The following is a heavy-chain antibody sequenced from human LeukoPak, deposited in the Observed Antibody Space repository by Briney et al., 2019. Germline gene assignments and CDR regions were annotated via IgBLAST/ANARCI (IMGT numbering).Heavy chain of an antibody. Sequence: PSETLSLTCTVSGGSISSSSYYWGWIRQPPGKGLEWIGSIYYSGSTYYNPSLKSRVSISVDTSKNQFSLKLSSVTAADTAVYYCARGPLAVAGTGFDYWGQGTLVTVSS. CDR3: ARGPLAVAGTGFDY. CDR2: IYYSGST. D-gene: IGHD6-19*01. CDR1: GGSISSSSYY. V-gene: IGHV4-39*01. J-gene: IGHJ4*02.